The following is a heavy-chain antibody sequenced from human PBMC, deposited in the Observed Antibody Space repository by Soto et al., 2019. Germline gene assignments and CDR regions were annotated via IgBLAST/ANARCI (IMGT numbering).Heavy chain of an antibody. CDR2: INAGNGNT. Sequence: QVPLVQSGAEVKKPGASVKVSCKASGYTFTSYAMHWVRQAPGQRLEWMGWINAGNGNTKYSQKFQGRVTITRDTSASTAYVELSSLRSEDTAVYYCARSKILTGYWATCGQGTLVTVSS. J-gene: IGHJ5*02. V-gene: IGHV1-3*01. D-gene: IGHD3-9*01. CDR1: GYTFTSYA. CDR3: ARSKILTGYWAT.